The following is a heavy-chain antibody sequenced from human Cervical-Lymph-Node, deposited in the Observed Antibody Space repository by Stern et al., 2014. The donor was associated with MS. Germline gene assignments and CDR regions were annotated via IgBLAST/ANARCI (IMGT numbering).Heavy chain of an antibody. CDR3: ARFYSSSSFADAFDI. CDR1: GFSLTTSGMC. J-gene: IGHJ3*02. Sequence: QVTLKESSPALVKPTQTLTLTCTFSGFSLTTSGMCLSWIRQPPGHALEXHVFIDWDDYKSCNTSLKTRLTISKDTSKNQVVLTMTNMDPVDTATYYCARFYSSSSFADAFDIWGQGTMVTVSS. CDR2: IDWDDYK. D-gene: IGHD6-6*01. V-gene: IGHV2-70*01.